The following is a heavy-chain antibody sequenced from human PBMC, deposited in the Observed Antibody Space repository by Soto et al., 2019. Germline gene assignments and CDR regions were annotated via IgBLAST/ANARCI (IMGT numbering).Heavy chain of an antibody. CDR1: GDSFSGYY. J-gene: IGHJ5*02. Sequence: QVQLQESGPGLLRPSDTLSLTCTVSGDSFSGYYWSWIRQPAGKGLEWIGRVYTNGATNYNPTLTSRVPVSVDTSRNQFSLKLRFVTAEDTAVYYCAREAAETVGDGYWCDPWGQGTLVTVSS. CDR2: VYTNGAT. CDR3: AREAAETVGDGYWCDP. D-gene: IGHD6-13*01. V-gene: IGHV4-4*07.